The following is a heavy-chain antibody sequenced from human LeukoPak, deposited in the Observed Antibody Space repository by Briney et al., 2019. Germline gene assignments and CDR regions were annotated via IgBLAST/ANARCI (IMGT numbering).Heavy chain of an antibody. V-gene: IGHV4-38-2*02. CDR2: IYHSGGS. D-gene: IGHD6-13*01. J-gene: IGHJ4*02. Sequence: SETLSLTCNVSGYFISGGYYWGWIRQPPGKGLEWIGNIYHSGGSYYNPSLKSQVSLSVDTSKNQFSLNLTSVTAADTAVDYCARGLLSETAGTPFDYWGQGTLVTVSS. CDR3: ARGLLSETAGTPFDY. CDR1: GYFISGGYY.